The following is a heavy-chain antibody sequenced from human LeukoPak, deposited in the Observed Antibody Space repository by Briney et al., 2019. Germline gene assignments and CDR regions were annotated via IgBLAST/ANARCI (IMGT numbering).Heavy chain of an antibody. CDR2: IYPRDGST. Sequence: ASVKVSCKASGYTFTSYGISWVRQAPGQGLEWMGMIYPRDGSTSYAQKFQGRVTVTRDTSTSTVHMELSGLRSEDTAVYYCARDQEGFDYWGQGTLVTVSS. V-gene: IGHV1-46*01. J-gene: IGHJ4*02. CDR1: GYTFTSYG. CDR3: ARDQEGFDY.